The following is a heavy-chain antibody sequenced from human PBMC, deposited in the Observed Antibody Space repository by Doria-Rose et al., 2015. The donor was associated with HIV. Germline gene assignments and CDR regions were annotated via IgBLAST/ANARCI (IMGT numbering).Heavy chain of an antibody. V-gene: IGHV2-26*01. Sequence: QVQLVESGPVLVKPTETLTLTCTVSGVSLSSPGMGMSWIRQPPGKALEWLANIFSDDERSYKTSLKSRLTISRGTSKSQVVLTMTDMDPVDTATYYCARIKSSRWYHKYYFDFWGQGTLVIVSA. J-gene: IGHJ4*02. D-gene: IGHD6-13*01. CDR1: GVSLSSPGMG. CDR2: IFSDDER. CDR3: ARIKSSRWYHKYYFDF.